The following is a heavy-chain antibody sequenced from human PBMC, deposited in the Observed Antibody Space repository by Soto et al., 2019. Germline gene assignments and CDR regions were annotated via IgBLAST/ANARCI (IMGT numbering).Heavy chain of an antibody. CDR3: SRIAVSGPINGFDY. Sequence: NPSETLSLTCTVSGGSISNSSYLWGWIRQPPGKGLQWIGSVSYSGSTYYNPSLKSRVTISVDTSKTQSSLRLSSVTAADTAVYYCSRIAVSGPINGFDYWGQGALVNVSS. V-gene: IGHV4-39*01. J-gene: IGHJ4*02. CDR2: VSYSGST. D-gene: IGHD6-19*01. CDR1: GGSISNSSYL.